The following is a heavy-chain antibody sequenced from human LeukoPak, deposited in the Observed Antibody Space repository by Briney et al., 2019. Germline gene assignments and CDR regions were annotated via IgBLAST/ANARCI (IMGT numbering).Heavy chain of an antibody. CDR2: ISGSGGST. D-gene: IGHD2-2*01. CDR3: AKSKWGVVPAAMGYGMDV. J-gene: IGHJ6*02. V-gene: IGHV3-23*01. CDR1: GFTVSSNY. Sequence: GGSLRLSCAASGFTVSSNYMSWVRQAPGKGLEWVSAISGSGGSTYYADSVKGRFTISRDNSKNTLYLQMNSLRAEDTAVYYCAKSKWGVVPAAMGYGMDVWGQGTTVTVSS.